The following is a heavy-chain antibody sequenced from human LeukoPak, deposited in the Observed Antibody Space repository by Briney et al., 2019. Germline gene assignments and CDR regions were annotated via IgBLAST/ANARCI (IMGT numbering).Heavy chain of an antibody. V-gene: IGHV3-74*01. D-gene: IGHD3-22*01. Sequence: GGSLRLSCAASGFTFSSYWMHWVRQAPGKGLVWVSRISPDGSTTGHADSVKGRFTTSRDNAKNTLFLQMNSLRAEDTAVYYCAKVLTYYYDSSGYYPADYWGQGTLVTVSS. J-gene: IGHJ4*02. CDR2: ISPDGSTT. CDR1: GFTFSSYW. CDR3: AKVLTYYYDSSGYYPADY.